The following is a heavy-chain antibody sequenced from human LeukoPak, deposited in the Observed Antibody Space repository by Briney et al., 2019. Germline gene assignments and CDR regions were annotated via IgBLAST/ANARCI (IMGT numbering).Heavy chain of an antibody. Sequence: GGSLRLSCAASGFTFSSYAMHWVRQAPGKGLEWVAVISYDGSNKYYADSVKGRFTISRDNSKNTLYLHMNSLRAEDTAVYYCARRAGGYSHPYDYWGQGILVTVSS. V-gene: IGHV3-30*04. CDR1: GFTFSSYA. J-gene: IGHJ4*02. CDR3: ARRAGGYSHPYDY. D-gene: IGHD4-23*01. CDR2: ISYDGSNK.